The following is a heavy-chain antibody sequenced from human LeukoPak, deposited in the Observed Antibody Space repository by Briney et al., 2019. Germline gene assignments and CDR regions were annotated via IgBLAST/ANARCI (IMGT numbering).Heavy chain of an antibody. Sequence: SETLSLTCTVSGGSISSYCWSWIRQPAGKGLEWIGRIYTSGSTNYNPSLKSRVTMSVDTSKNQFSLKLSSVTAADTAVYYCARDRSSSWSYNWFDPWGQGTLVTVSS. V-gene: IGHV4-4*07. D-gene: IGHD6-13*01. CDR1: GGSISSYC. CDR2: IYTSGST. CDR3: ARDRSSSWSYNWFDP. J-gene: IGHJ5*02.